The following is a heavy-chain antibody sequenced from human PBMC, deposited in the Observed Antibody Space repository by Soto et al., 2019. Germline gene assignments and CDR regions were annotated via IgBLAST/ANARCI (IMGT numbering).Heavy chain of an antibody. CDR1: GFTFSSHA. CDR2: TRNSGDRT. J-gene: IGHJ4*02. D-gene: IGHD6-19*01. V-gene: IGHV3-23*01. Sequence: EVQLLESGGGLVQPGGSLRLSCAASGFTFSSHAMSWVRQAPGKGLEWVSATRNSGDRTYYADSVKGRFTISRDNSKNKLYLQMNSLSAEDTAVYYCAKDKMEQWLVGGYFDFWGQGTLVSVSS. CDR3: AKDKMEQWLVGGYFDF.